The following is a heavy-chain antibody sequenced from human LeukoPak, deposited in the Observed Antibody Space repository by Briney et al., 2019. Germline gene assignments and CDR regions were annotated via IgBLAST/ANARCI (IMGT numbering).Heavy chain of an antibody. V-gene: IGHV4-59*01. CDR1: GGSISSYY. D-gene: IGHD2-2*01. CDR3: ARGAIVVVPAAPLWAFDI. J-gene: IGHJ3*02. Sequence: PSGTLSLTCPVSGGSISSYYWSWIRQPPGKGLEWIGYIYYSGSTNYNPSLKSRVTISVDTSKNQFSLKLSSVTAADTAVYYCARGAIVVVPAAPLWAFDIWGQGTMVTVSS. CDR2: IYYSGST.